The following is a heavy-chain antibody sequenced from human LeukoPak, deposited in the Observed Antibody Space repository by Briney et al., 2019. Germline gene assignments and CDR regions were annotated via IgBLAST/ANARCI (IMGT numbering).Heavy chain of an antibody. CDR1: GFTFNNYA. CDR3: ARDYADYVGYFFFDY. D-gene: IGHD4-17*01. CDR2: ISGGGETT. Sequence: GGSLRLSCAASGFTFNNYAMNSVRQAPGKGLEWGSSISGGGETTYYADSAKGRFTISRDNSQNTLYLQMNSLRAEDTAVYYCARDYADYVGYFFFDYWGQGTLVTVSS. J-gene: IGHJ4*02. V-gene: IGHV3-23*01.